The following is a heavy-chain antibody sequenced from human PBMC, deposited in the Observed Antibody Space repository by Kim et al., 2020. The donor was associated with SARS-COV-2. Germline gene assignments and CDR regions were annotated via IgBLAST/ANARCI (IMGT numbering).Heavy chain of an antibody. V-gene: IGHV4-39*01. CDR3: MSYSSGSPYVYAVDV. CDR1: GGSINTRTYR. Sequence: SETLSLTCTVSGGSINTRTYRWGWIRQPPDRGLQWIGSITDGGTTFYTPSLKSRVTIFVDTSTNQLSLRLGSVTATDTAVYYCMSYSSGSPYVYAVDVWGQETAVTVS. J-gene: IGHJ6*02. CDR2: ITDGGTT. D-gene: IGHD6-19*01.